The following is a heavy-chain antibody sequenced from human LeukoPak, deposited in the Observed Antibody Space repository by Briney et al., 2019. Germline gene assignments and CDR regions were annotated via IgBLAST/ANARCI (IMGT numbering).Heavy chain of an antibody. Sequence: GGSLRLSCAASGFTFGSYAMSWVRQTPGKGLEWVSGISGSGGSTYYADSVKGRFTISRDNSKNTLYLQMNSLRAEDAALYYCASLADFWSAFDYWGQGTLVTVSS. CDR3: ASLADFWSAFDY. V-gene: IGHV3-23*01. D-gene: IGHD3-3*01. CDR1: GFTFGSYA. J-gene: IGHJ4*02. CDR2: ISGSGGST.